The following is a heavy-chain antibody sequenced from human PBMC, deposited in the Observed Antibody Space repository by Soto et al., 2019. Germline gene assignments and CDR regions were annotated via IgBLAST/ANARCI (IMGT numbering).Heavy chain of an antibody. J-gene: IGHJ3*02. CDR1: GFTFDGFA. D-gene: IGHD4-17*01. CDR2: ITWNGRNT. CDR3: ARVLAWLDGEYLGGDAFDI. Sequence: EVQLVESGGGVVRPGGSLRLSCVASGFTFDGFAMSWVRQVPGKGLEWVSGITWNGRNTCHVDSVKGRFTISRDNAKNALYLQRNSLRAEDTAFYYFARVLAWLDGEYLGGDAFDIWGQGTMVSVSS. V-gene: IGHV3-20*04.